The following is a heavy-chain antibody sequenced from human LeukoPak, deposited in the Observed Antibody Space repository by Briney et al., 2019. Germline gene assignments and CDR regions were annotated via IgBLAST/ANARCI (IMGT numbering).Heavy chain of an antibody. CDR2: IYYSGST. V-gene: IGHV4-31*03. J-gene: IGHJ4*02. D-gene: IGHD4-17*01. CDR1: GGSISSGGSY. Sequence: KTSETLSLTCTVSGGSISSGGSYWSWVRQHPGKGLEWIGYIYYSGSTYYSPSLKSRVTISVDTSKNQFSLKLNSVTAADTAVYYCARVSDYGPSIRLFDYWGQGTLVTVSS. CDR3: ARVSDYGPSIRLFDY.